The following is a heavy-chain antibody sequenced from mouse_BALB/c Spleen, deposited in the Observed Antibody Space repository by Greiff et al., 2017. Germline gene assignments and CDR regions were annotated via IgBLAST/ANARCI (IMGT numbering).Heavy chain of an antibody. J-gene: IGHJ4*01. Sequence: VQLQESGAELVRPGSSVKISCKASGYAFSSYWMNWVKQRPGQGLEWIGQIYPGDGDTNYNGKFKGKATLTADKSSSTAYMQLSSLTSEDSAVYFCARSTTVVENAMDYWGQGTSVTVSS. CDR1: GYAFSSYW. CDR3: ARSTTVVENAMDY. CDR2: IYPGDGDT. D-gene: IGHD1-1*01. V-gene: IGHV1-80*01.